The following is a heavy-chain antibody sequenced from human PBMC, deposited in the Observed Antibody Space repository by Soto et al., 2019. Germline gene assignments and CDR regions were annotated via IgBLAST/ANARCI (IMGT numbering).Heavy chain of an antibody. Sequence: GASVKVSCKASGGTFSSYAISWVRQAPGQGLEWMGGIIPIFGTANYAQEFQGRVTITADKSTSTAYMELSSLRSEDTAVYYCARGENYYGSGSSYKIAWTIFDYWGQGTLVTVSS. J-gene: IGHJ4*02. D-gene: IGHD3-10*01. CDR3: ARGENYYGSGSSYKIAWTIFDY. CDR1: GGTFSSYA. V-gene: IGHV1-69*06. CDR2: IIPIFGTA.